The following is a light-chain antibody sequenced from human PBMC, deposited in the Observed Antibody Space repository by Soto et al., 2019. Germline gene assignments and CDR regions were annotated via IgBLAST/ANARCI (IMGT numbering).Light chain of an antibody. CDR1: HSVSSTF. J-gene: IGKJ5*01. Sequence: VWTQSPGTLSLSPGATATLTCSASHSVSSTFLAWYQQKPGQAPTLLIYDADTRATGIPDRFSGSGSGTYFTLTISRLEPQDFAVYYCQQYGDSLSITFGQGTRWRL. CDR2: DAD. CDR3: QQYGDSLSIT. V-gene: IGKV3-20*01.